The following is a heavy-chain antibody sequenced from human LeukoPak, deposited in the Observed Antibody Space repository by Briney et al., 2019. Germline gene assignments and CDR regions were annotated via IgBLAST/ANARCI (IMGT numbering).Heavy chain of an antibody. Sequence: SETLSLTCTVSGGSISTYYWSWIRPPPGKGREWIGFIYDSGSNNYNTSLRSGVTISEETSKGQFSLKLRSWTAADTAVYYCARVVGRYCSSTSCYIDYWGQGTLVTVSS. CDR1: GGSISTYY. D-gene: IGHD2-2*02. CDR2: IYDSGSN. CDR3: ARVVGRYCSSTSCYIDY. J-gene: IGHJ4*02. V-gene: IGHV4-59*01.